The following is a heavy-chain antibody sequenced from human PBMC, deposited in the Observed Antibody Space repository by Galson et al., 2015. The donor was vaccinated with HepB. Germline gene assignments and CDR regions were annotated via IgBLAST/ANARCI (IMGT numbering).Heavy chain of an antibody. CDR3: ARDRCSSTSCYEALGGAFDI. V-gene: IGHV1-69*13. D-gene: IGHD2-2*01. CDR1: GGTFSSYA. CDR2: IIPIFGIA. J-gene: IGHJ3*02. Sequence: SVKVCCKASGGTFSSYAISWVRQAPGQGLEWMGGIIPIFGIANYAQKFQGRVTITADESTSTAYMELSSLRSEDTAVYYCARDRCSSTSCYEALGGAFDIWGQGTMVTVSS.